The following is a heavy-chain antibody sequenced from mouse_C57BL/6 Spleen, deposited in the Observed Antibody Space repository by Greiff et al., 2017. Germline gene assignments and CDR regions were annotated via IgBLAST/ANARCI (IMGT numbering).Heavy chain of an antibody. J-gene: IGHJ2*01. Sequence: VQLQQPGAELVKPGASVKMSCKASGYTFTSYWINWVKQRPGQGLEWIGDIYPGSGSTNYNEKFKSKATLTVDKSSSTAYMQLSSLTSEDSAVYYCARDYGGYFGYWGQGTTLTVSS. CDR1: GYTFTSYW. D-gene: IGHD1-1*01. V-gene: IGHV1-55*01. CDR2: IYPGSGST. CDR3: ARDYGGYFGY.